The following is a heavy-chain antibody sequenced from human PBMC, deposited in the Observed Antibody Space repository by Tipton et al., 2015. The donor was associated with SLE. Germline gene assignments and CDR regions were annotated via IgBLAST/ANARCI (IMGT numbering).Heavy chain of an antibody. J-gene: IGHJ1*01. CDR2: IYSSGNT. CDR3: ASLRFRLAARLYAEYFEH. CDR1: GGSISSTSYY. V-gene: IGHV4-39*01. Sequence: GLVKPSETLSLICTVSGGSISSTSYYWGWIRQPPGKGLEWIGAIYSSGNTYYNPSLQSRVTISEDTSKNQFYLKMSSVTAADTAVYYCASLRFRLAARLYAEYFEHWGQGTLVTVSS. D-gene: IGHD6-6*01.